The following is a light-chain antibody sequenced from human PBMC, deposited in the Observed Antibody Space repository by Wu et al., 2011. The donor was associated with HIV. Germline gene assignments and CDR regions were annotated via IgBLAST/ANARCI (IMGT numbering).Light chain of an antibody. CDR1: QSVSNY. Sequence: RASQSVSNYLAWYQQKRGQIPRLLIHDASNRATGIPARFSGSGSGTDFSLTISSLEAEDFAVYYCQQGRNWPLTFGQGTRLEIK. V-gene: IGKV3-11*01. CDR2: DAS. J-gene: IGKJ5*01. CDR3: QQGRNWPLT.